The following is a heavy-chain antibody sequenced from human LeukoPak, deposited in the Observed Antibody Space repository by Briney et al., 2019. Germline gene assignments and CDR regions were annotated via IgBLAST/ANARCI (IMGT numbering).Heavy chain of an antibody. V-gene: IGHV4-34*01. CDR2: INHSGST. Sequence: SETLSLTCAVYGGSFSGYYWSWIRQPPGKGLEWIGEINHSGSTNYNPSLKSRVTISVDTSKNQFSLKLSSVTAADTAVYYCARATAMGYFDYWGQGTLVTVPS. CDR1: GGSFSGYY. J-gene: IGHJ4*02. D-gene: IGHD5-18*01. CDR3: ARATAMGYFDY.